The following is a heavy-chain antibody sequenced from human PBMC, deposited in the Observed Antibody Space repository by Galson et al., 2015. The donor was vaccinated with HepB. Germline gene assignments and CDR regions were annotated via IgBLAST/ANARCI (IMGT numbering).Heavy chain of an antibody. CDR1: GFTFSYYA. V-gene: IGHV3-23*01. CDR3: AKVFPEKTDGWYRQALYFFDS. CDR2: ITPSGDNT. J-gene: IGHJ4*02. D-gene: IGHD6-19*01. Sequence: SLRLSCAASGFTFSYYAMSWVRQAPGKGLEWISAITPSGDNTYSADSMKGRFFISRDNSQNTLSLQMNNLRADDTAMYFCAKVFPEKTDGWYRQALYFFDSWGQGTRVTVSS.